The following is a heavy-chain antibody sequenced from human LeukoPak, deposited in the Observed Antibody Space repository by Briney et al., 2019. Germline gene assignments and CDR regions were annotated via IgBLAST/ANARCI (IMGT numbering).Heavy chain of an antibody. CDR3: ARDIKGIVVVPAASGY. J-gene: IGHJ4*02. D-gene: IGHD2-2*01. CDR2: IIPNLGIA. V-gene: IGHV1-69*04. Sequence: WASVKVSCKASGGTFSSYAISWVRQAPGQGLEWMGRIIPNLGIANYAQKFQGRVTITADKSTSTAYMELSSLRSEDTAVYYCARDIKGIVVVPAASGYWGQGTLVTVSS. CDR1: GGTFSSYA.